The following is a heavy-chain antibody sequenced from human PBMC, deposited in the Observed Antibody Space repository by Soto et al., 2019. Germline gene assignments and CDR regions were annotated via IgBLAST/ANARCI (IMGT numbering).Heavy chain of an antibody. CDR3: ASQRAWYGEWAWDI. V-gene: IGHV4-39*01. D-gene: IGHD3-10*01. CDR2: IKYNGHP. Sequence: QLQVQESGPGLVKASETLSLTCSVSGGSISSDTYYWVWVRQPPGKGLEWIGSIKYNGHPYYNPSITSRVAMTVYTPKLQSSLHLTSVTSSDTAVSSGASQRAWYGEWAWDIWGLGTRFTVSS. CDR1: GGSISSDTYY. J-gene: IGHJ3*02.